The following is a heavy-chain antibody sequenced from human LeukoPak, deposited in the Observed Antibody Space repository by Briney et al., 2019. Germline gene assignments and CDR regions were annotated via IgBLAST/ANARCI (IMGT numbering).Heavy chain of an antibody. CDR3: ASLSIAAREGFDY. Sequence: SETLSLTCAVYGGSFSGYYWSWIRQPPGKGLEWIGEINHSGSTNYNPSLKSRVTISVDTSKNQFSLKLSSVTAADTAVYYCASLSIAAREGFDYWGQGTLATVSS. D-gene: IGHD6-6*01. CDR2: INHSGST. CDR1: GGSFSGYY. V-gene: IGHV4-34*01. J-gene: IGHJ4*02.